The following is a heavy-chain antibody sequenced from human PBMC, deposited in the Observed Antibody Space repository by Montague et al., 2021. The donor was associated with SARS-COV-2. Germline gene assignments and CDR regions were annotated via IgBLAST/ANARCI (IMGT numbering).Heavy chain of an antibody. CDR3: ARDYYDSTGLNWFDP. Sequence: TLSLTCAVSGGSIITGSNFYWGWIRQSAGKGLEWIGRIHSSGGANYNPSLKSRLTMSVDSSANQFSLKLTSVTAADPAVYYCARDYYDSTGLNWFDPWGQGLLVTVSS. D-gene: IGHD3-22*01. CDR2: IHSSGGA. J-gene: IGHJ5*02. CDR1: GGSIITGSNFY. V-gene: IGHV4-61*02.